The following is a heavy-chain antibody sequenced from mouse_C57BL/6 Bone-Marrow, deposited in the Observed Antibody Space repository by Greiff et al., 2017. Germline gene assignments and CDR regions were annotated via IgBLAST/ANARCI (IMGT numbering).Heavy chain of an antibody. Sequence: EVQVVESGGGLVQPGGSLSLSCAASGFTFTDYYMSWVRQPPGKALEWLGFIRNKANGYTTEYSASVKGRFTISRDNSQSILYLQMNALRAEDSATYYCARYRYYYAMDYWGQGTSVTVSS. J-gene: IGHJ4*01. V-gene: IGHV7-3*01. CDR2: IRNKANGYTT. CDR3: ARYRYYYAMDY. CDR1: GFTFTDYY.